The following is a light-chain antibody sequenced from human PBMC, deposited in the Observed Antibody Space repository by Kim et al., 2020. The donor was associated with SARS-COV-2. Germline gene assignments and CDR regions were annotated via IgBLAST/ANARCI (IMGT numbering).Light chain of an antibody. J-gene: IGKJ4*01. CDR2: AAS. V-gene: IGKV1-8*01. CDR1: QSISNC. CDR3: QQYNTYPLT. Sequence: IRITQSPSSLSASTGDRVTITCRASQSISNCLAWYQQKPGKAPKLLIYAASTLQSGVPSRFSGSGSGTDFTLTISCLQPDDFATYYCQQYNTYPLTFGGGTKVDIK.